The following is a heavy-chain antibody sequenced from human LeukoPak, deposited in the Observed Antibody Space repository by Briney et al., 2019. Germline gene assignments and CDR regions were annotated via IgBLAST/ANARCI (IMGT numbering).Heavy chain of an antibody. J-gene: IGHJ4*02. CDR3: AKIVAAATDY. CDR1: GFTLSSYT. V-gene: IGHV3-23*01. D-gene: IGHD1-26*01. Sequence: GGSLRLSCAASGFTLSSYTMTWDRQAPGKGLEWVPSISGSGGSTYYADSVKGRFTISRDSSKNTLYLQMSSVRAEDTAVYFCAKIVAAATDYRGQGTLVTVSS. CDR2: ISGSGGST.